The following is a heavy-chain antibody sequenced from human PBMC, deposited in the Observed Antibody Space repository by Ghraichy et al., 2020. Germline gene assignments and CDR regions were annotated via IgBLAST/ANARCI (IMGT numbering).Heavy chain of an antibody. CDR2: INGDWSST. J-gene: IGHJ1*01. V-gene: IGHV3-74*01. CDR3: ARDRGYYASGKDSQH. D-gene: IGHD3-10*01. CDR1: GFTFSSYW. Sequence: LSLTCAASGFTFSSYWMYWVRQAPGKGLVWVSRINGDWSSTNYADSVKGRFTISSDNAKNTVYLQMNSLRAEDSAVYYCARDRGYYASGKDSQHWGQGTLVSVSS.